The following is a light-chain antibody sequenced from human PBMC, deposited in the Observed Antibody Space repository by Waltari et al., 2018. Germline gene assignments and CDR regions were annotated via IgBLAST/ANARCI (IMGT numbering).Light chain of an antibody. CDR1: ESVSSY. Sequence: EIELPQSPATLSLSPGERATLSCRANESVSSYLAWYQQKPGQAPRLLIYDASNRAAGIPARFSGSGYGTDFTLTISSLEPEDFAIYYCQQRTNWVTTFGQGTRLDIK. V-gene: IGKV3-11*01. CDR2: DAS. J-gene: IGKJ5*01. CDR3: QQRTNWVTT.